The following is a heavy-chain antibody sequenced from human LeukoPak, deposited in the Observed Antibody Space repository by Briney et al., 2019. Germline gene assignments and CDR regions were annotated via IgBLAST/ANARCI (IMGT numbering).Heavy chain of an antibody. CDR2: IYPGDSDV. CDR1: GYSFTSYW. V-gene: IGHV5-51*01. J-gene: IGHJ4*02. D-gene: IGHD3-10*01. Sequence: PGESLKISCQGSGYSFTSYWIGWVRQMPGKGLEWMGFIYPGDSDVKYSPSFQGQVTMSADRSISIAYLQWSSLKASDTAMYYCATTPYGSGSSFDYWGQGTLVTVSS. CDR3: ATTPYGSGSSFDY.